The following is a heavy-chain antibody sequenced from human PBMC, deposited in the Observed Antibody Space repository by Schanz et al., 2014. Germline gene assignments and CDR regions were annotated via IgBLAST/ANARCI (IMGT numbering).Heavy chain of an antibody. CDR1: RYTFNTYG. D-gene: IGHD6-13*01. CDR2: ITPSGGST. CDR3: ARDGVDAAAGGNY. V-gene: IGHV1-18*01. J-gene: IGHJ4*02. Sequence: QGQLVQSGPEVKEPGASVKVSCEASRYTFNTYGLNWVRQAPGQGLEWMGIITPSGGSTNYAQKLQGRVTITADKSTFTAYMELSSLRSEDTAVYYCARDGVDAAAGGNYWGQGTLVTVSS.